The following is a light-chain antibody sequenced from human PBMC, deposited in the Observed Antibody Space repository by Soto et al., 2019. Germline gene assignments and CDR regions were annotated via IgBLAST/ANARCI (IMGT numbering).Light chain of an antibody. Sequence: EIVLTQSPATLSLSPGERATLSCRASQSVSSYLAWYQQKPGQAPRPLIYDASNRATGIPARFSGSGSGTDFTLTISSLEPEDFAVYYCQQSSNWPLTFGPGTKVDIK. CDR1: QSVSSY. J-gene: IGKJ3*01. V-gene: IGKV3-11*01. CDR3: QQSSNWPLT. CDR2: DAS.